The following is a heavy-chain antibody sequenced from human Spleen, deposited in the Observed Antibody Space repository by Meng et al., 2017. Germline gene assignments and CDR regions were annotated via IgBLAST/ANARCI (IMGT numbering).Heavy chain of an antibody. CDR2: INQSGSA. CDR1: GYSISSAYY. J-gene: IGHJ1*01. V-gene: IGHV4-38-2*02. Sequence: SETLSLTCTVSGYSISSAYYWGWIRQPPGKGLEWIGEINQSGSASYNPSLKSRVTISVDTSKNQFSLKLTSVTAADTAVYYCAKTMLRGVVYFQHWGQGTLVTVSS. CDR3: AKTMLRGVVYFQH. D-gene: IGHD3-10*01.